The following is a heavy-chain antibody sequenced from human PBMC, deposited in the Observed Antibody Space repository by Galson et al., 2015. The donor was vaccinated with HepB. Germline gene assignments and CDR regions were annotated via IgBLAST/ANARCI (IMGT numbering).Heavy chain of an antibody. D-gene: IGHD3-16*01. CDR2: ISYDGSNK. J-gene: IGHJ4*02. V-gene: IGHV3-30*04. CDR1: GFTFSRYA. Sequence: SLRLSCAASGFTFSRYAMHWVRQAPGEGLEWVAVISYDGSNKYYADSVKGRFTISRDNSKNTLYLQMNSLRAEDTAVYYCARDRVGGSDYWGQGTLVTVSS. CDR3: ARDRVGGSDY.